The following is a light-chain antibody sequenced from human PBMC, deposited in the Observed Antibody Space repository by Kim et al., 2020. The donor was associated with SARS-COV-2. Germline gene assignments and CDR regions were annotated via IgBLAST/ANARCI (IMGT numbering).Light chain of an antibody. CDR2: ATS. V-gene: IGKV1-27*01. Sequence: DIQMTQSPSSLSASVGDRVTITCRASQGIRNNLAWYQQKPGKVPKLLIYATSTLQSGVPSRFSGSGSGTDFTLTINSLQPEDVATYYCQKYYSDPPQLTFGGGTKVDIK. CDR1: QGIRNN. CDR3: QKYYSDPPQLT. J-gene: IGKJ4*01.